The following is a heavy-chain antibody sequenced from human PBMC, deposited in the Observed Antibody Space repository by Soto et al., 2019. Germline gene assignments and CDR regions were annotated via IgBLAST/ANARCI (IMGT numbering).Heavy chain of an antibody. D-gene: IGHD4-17*01. Sequence: SETLSLTCTVSGGSISSYYWSWIRQPPGKGLEWVGYIYYSGSTDYNPSLKSRYNPSLKSRVTISVDTSKNQFSLKLSSVTAADTAVYYCARDKGSSTVTTNYFDYWGQGTLVTVSS. J-gene: IGHJ4*02. CDR2: IYYSGST. V-gene: IGHV4-59*01. CDR1: GGSISSYY. CDR3: ARDKGSSTVTTNYFDY.